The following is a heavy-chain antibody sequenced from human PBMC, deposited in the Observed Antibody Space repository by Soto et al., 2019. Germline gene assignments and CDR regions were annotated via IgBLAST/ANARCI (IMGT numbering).Heavy chain of an antibody. CDR3: AKAAVAGHYYYAMDV. CDR2: ISYDGNNK. V-gene: IGHV3-30*18. J-gene: IGHJ6*02. Sequence: QVQLVESGGGVVQPGRSLRLSCAASGFTFSSYGMHWVRQAPGKGLEWVAVISYDGNNKWYADSVKGRVTISRDNSKNTLYLQMNGLRAEDTAVFYCAKAAVAGHYYYAMDVLGQGITVTVSS. D-gene: IGHD6-19*01. CDR1: GFTFSSYG.